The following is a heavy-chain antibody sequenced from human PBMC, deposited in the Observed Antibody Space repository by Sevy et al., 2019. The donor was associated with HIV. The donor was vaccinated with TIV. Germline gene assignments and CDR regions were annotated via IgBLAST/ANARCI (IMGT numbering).Heavy chain of an antibody. D-gene: IGHD3-22*01. V-gene: IGHV3-23*01. J-gene: IGHJ4*02. CDR3: AKDFSDVYYYDSSATVDY. CDR2: ISASGYST. CDR1: GIAFCTYA. Sequence: GGSLRLSCGASGIAFCTYAMFWVRQAPGKGLEWVSSISASGYSTYYAGSVKGRFPLSRNNSVNTLALQMNSLRPDDTAVYYCAKDFSDVYYYDSSATVDYWGPGTLVTVSS.